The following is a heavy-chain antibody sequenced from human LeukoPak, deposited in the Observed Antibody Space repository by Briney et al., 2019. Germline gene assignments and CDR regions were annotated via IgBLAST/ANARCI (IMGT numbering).Heavy chain of an antibody. CDR2: INHSGST. D-gene: IGHD6-13*01. CDR1: GGSFSGYY. Sequence: SETLSLTCAVYGGSFSGYYWSWNRQPPGKGLEWIGEINHSGSTNYNPSLKSRVTISVDTSKNQFSLKLSSVTAADTAVYYCARGGWGIAAEVLLDWGQGTLVTVSS. CDR3: ARGGWGIAAEVLLD. V-gene: IGHV4-34*01. J-gene: IGHJ4*02.